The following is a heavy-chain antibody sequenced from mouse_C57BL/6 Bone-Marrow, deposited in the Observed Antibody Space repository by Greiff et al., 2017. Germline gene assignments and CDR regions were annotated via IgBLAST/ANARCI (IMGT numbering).Heavy chain of an antibody. CDR3: ARGRSNPYYYAMDY. Sequence: VQLQQSGAELVRPGPSVKVSCKASGYAFTNYLIEWVKQRPGQGLEWIGVINPGSGGTNYNEKFKGKATLTADKSSSTAYMQLSSLTSEDSAVYFCARGRSNPYYYAMDYWGQGTSVTVSS. CDR1: GYAFTNYL. V-gene: IGHV1-54*01. CDR2: INPGSGGT. J-gene: IGHJ4*01. D-gene: IGHD2-5*01.